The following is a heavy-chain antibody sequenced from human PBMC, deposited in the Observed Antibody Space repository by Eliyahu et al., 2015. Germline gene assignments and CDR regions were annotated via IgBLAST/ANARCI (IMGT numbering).Heavy chain of an antibody. D-gene: IGHD3-16*01. Sequence: QVQLQESGPGLVKPSETLSLTCTVSGGSISYYYWSWIRQPPGKGLEWIGYIHYSGSTSYNPSLKSRVTISVDTSKNHFSLKLTSVTAADTAVYYCARGGSSLRYFQRWGQGTLVAVSS. J-gene: IGHJ1*01. CDR2: IHYSGST. CDR3: ARGGSSLRYFQR. CDR1: GGSISYYY. V-gene: IGHV4-59*01.